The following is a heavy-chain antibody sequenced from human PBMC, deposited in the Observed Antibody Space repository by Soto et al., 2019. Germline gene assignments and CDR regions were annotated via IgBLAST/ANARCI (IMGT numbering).Heavy chain of an antibody. Sequence: SETLSLTCAVYGGSFSGYYWSWIRQPPGKGLEWIGEINHSGSTNYNPSLKSRVTISVDTSKNQFSLKLSSVTAADTAVYYCARVVGNYYYYMDVWGKGTTVTVSS. V-gene: IGHV4-34*01. CDR3: ARVVGNYYYYMDV. D-gene: IGHD1-26*01. J-gene: IGHJ6*03. CDR1: GGSFSGYY. CDR2: INHSGST.